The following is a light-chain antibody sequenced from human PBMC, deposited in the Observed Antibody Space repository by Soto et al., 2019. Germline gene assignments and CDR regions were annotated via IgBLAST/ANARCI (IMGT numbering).Light chain of an antibody. CDR3: HQYNNWPRA. CDR1: QSVGSN. Sequence: EIVMTQSPATLSVFPGERATLSCRASQSVGSNLAWYQQKPGQAPRLLIHGASSRATGIPARFSGSGSGTEFTLTITSLQSEDFAFYYCHQYNNWPRAFGGGTKGEIK. V-gene: IGKV3D-15*01. CDR2: GAS. J-gene: IGKJ4*01.